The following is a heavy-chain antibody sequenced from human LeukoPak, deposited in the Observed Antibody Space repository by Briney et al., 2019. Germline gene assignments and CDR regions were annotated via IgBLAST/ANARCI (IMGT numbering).Heavy chain of an antibody. D-gene: IGHD3-16*02. CDR1: GYTFNHYD. J-gene: IGHJ4*02. Sequence: RDASVKVSCKASGYTFNHYDVNWVRQAPGQGLEWMGWMNPKSGTRVYAQKFQGRVTMTSDSYINTAYMELTSLTSDDTAVYYCAKGLRSDFWGQGTLVIVSS. CDR3: AKGLRSDF. CDR2: MNPKSGTR. V-gene: IGHV1-8*01.